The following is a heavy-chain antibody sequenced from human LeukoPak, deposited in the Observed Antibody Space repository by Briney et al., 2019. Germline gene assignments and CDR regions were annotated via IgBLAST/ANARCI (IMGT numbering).Heavy chain of an antibody. V-gene: IGHV3-11*05. Sequence: GGSLRLSCAASGFTFTNSYMSWIRQAPGKGLEWVSYISSSSTYTNYADSVKGRFTISRDDAKNSLYLQMNSLRAEDTAVYYCARAVGSGPVGHFDYCGQGTLVTVSS. CDR1: GFTFTNSY. D-gene: IGHD6-19*01. CDR3: ARAVGSGPVGHFDY. J-gene: IGHJ4*02. CDR2: ISSSSTYT.